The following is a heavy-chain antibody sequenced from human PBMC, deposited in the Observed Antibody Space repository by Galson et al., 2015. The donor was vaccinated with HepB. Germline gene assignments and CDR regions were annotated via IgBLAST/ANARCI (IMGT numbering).Heavy chain of an antibody. CDR2: INAGNGNT. CDR1: GYTFTSYA. V-gene: IGHV1-3*01. Sequence: SVKVSCKASGYTFTSYAMHWVRQAPGQRLEWMGWINAGNGNTKYSQKFQGRVTITRDTSASTAYMELSSLRSVDTAVYYCARAEHCSSTSCYLFRAFDIWGQGTMVTVSS. CDR3: ARAEHCSSTSCYLFRAFDI. J-gene: IGHJ3*02. D-gene: IGHD2-2*01.